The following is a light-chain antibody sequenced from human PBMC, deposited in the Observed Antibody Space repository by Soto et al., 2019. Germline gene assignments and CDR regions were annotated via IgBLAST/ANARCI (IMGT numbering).Light chain of an antibody. Sequence: DIQMTQSPSSLPASVGDRVTITCRASQGISNYLAWYQQRPGTVPKLLIHSASTLQSGVPSRFSGSGSGTDFTLTISSLQPEDVATYYCQKYNSALFTFGPGTKVDLK. CDR2: SAS. J-gene: IGKJ3*01. CDR1: QGISNY. V-gene: IGKV1-27*01. CDR3: QKYNSALFT.